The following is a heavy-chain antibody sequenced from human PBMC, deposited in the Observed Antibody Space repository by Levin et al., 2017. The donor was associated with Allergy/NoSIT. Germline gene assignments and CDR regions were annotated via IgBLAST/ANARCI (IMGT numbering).Heavy chain of an antibody. CDR2: INSGGGT. CDR3: AKGRGAWGAYLPFDS. CDR1: GFTFSDYT. D-gene: IGHD3-16*01. J-gene: IGHJ4*02. Sequence: GGSLRLSCAASGFTFSDYTMSWLRQAPGQGLEWVSAINSGGGTTYADSVKGRFTISRDNSKNTLYLKMISLRAEDAAVYYCAKGRGAWGAYLPFDSWGQGILVAVSS. V-gene: IGHV3-23*01.